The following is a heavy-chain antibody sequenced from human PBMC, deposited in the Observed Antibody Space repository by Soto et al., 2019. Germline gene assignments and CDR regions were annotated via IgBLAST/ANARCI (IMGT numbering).Heavy chain of an antibody. V-gene: IGHV4-4*07. CDR2: IYATGTT. CDR3: VRDGTKTLRDWFDP. CDR1: GASISGFY. J-gene: IGHJ5*02. Sequence: SETLSLTCTVSGASISGFYWSWIRKSAGKGLEWIGRIYATGTTDYNPSLKSRVMMSVDTSKKQFSLKLRSVTAADMAVYYCVRDGTKTLRDWFDPWGQGISVTVSS. D-gene: IGHD1-1*01.